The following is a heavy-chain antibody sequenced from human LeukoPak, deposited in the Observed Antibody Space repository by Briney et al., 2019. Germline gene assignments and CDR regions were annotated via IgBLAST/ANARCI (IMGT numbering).Heavy chain of an antibody. J-gene: IGHJ5*02. D-gene: IGHD3-10*01. V-gene: IGHV1-46*01. CDR1: GYTFINNW. CDR2: INPTGTTT. CDR3: ARDNSVGDIAWWFDP. Sequence: GASVKVSCKASGYTFINNWMHWGRQAPGQGLGWVGLINPTGTTTLYAQKFQGRVTLTRDMSTSTDYMELRSLKSEDTAVYYCARDNSVGDIAWWFDPWGQGTLVTVSS.